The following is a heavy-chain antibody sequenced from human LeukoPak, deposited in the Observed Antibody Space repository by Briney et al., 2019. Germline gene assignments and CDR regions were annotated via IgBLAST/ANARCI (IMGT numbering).Heavy chain of an antibody. Sequence: GGSLRLSCAASGFTFSSYAMSWVRQAPGKGLEWVSAISGSGGSTYSADSVKGRFTISRDNSKNTLYLQMNSLRAEDTAVYYCAKAVRGPDAFDIWGQGTMVTVSS. J-gene: IGHJ3*02. D-gene: IGHD3-10*01. CDR1: GFTFSSYA. CDR3: AKAVRGPDAFDI. CDR2: ISGSGGST. V-gene: IGHV3-23*01.